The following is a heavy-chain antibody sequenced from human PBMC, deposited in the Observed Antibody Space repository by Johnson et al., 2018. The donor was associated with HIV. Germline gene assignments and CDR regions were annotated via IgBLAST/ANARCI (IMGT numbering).Heavy chain of an antibody. CDR1: GFTVSSNY. CDR3: AKGIPKYDSRGYDAFDI. D-gene: IGHD3-22*01. J-gene: IGHJ3*02. Sequence: EQLVESGGGLVQPGGSLRLSCAASGFTVSSNYMSWVRQAPGKGLEWVSVFYGGGSTYYADSVKGRFTISRDNSKNTLYLQMSSLRAEDTAVYYCAKGIPKYDSRGYDAFDIWGQGTMVTVSS. V-gene: IGHV3-66*01. CDR2: FYGGGST.